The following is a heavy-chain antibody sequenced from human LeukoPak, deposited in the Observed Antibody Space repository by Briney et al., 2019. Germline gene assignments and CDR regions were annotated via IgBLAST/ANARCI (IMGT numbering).Heavy chain of an antibody. CDR3: AISNCYGSGTNPDY. J-gene: IGHJ4*02. CDR1: GFTFSSYA. CDR2: ISYDGSNK. Sequence: PGGTLRLSCAASGFTFSSYAMHWVRQAPGKGLEWVAGISYDGSNKYYADSVKGRFTISRDNSKNTLYLQMNSLRAEDTAVYYCAISNCYGSGTNPDYWGQGTLVTVSS. V-gene: IGHV3-30-3*01. D-gene: IGHD3-10*01.